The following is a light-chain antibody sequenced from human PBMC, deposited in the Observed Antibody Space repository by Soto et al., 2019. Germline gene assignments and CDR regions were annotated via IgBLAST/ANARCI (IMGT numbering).Light chain of an antibody. CDR2: GAS. V-gene: IGKV3-20*01. J-gene: IGKJ4*01. Sequence: EIGLTQSPGTLSLSPGERDTLSCRASKSVSSSYLAWYQQKPGQAPRLLIYGASSRTTGIPDRFSGSGSGTDFTLTISRLEPEDLAVDYCQQYGSSPLTVGGGTKVEIK. CDR3: QQYGSSPLT. CDR1: KSVSSSY.